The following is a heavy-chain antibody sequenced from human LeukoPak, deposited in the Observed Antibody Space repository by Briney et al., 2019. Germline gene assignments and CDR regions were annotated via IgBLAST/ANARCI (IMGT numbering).Heavy chain of an antibody. J-gene: IGHJ3*02. CDR1: GFTFSSYA. CDR3: AKVYGGSYGFDAFDI. CDR2: ISGSGGST. V-gene: IGHV3-23*01. D-gene: IGHD1-26*01. Sequence: GGSLRLSCAASGFTFSSYAMSWVRQAPGKGLEWVSAISGSGGSTYYADSVKGRFTISRDNSKNTLYLQMNRLRADDSAVYYCAKVYGGSYGFDAFDIWGQGTMVTVSS.